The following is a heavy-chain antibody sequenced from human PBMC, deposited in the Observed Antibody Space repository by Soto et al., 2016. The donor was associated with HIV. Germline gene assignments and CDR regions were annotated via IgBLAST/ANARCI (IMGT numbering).Heavy chain of an antibody. CDR2: INPSGGST. V-gene: IGHV1-46*01. D-gene: IGHD2-15*01. CDR3: ARRHCSGGSCYGEYYFDY. Sequence: QVQLVQSGAEVKKPGASVKVSCKASGYTFTSCYMHWVRQAPGQGLEWMGIINPSGGSTSYAQKFQGRVTMTRDTSTSTVYMELSSLRSEDTAVYYCARRHCSGGSCYGEYYFDYWGQGTLVTVSS. CDR1: GYTFTSCY. J-gene: IGHJ4*02.